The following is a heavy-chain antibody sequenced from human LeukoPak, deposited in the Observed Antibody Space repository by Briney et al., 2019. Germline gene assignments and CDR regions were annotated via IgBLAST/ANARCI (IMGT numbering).Heavy chain of an antibody. CDR2: INTSAATT. V-gene: IGHV1-46*01. Sequence: ASVKVSCKTSGYSVSRYYIHWVRQAPGQGLEWVGIINTSAATTRYGQKFKGRVTATRDTSTSTVYMEMSSLKSEDTAVYYCARGLESSGWYGMDVWGQGTTIIVSS. J-gene: IGHJ6*02. CDR1: GYSVSRYY. D-gene: IGHD6-19*01. CDR3: ARGLESSGWYGMDV.